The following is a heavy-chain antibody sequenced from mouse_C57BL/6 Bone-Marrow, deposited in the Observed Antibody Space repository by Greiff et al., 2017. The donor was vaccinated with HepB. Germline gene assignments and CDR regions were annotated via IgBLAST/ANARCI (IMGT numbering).Heavy chain of an antibody. CDR2: ISSGSSTI. Sequence: EVQLVESGGGLVKPGGSLKLSCAASGFTFSDYGMHWVRQAPEKGLEWVAYISSGSSTIYYADTVKGRFTISRDNAKNTLFLQMTSLRSGDTAMYYCARPYYDYDPAYWGQGTLVTVSA. V-gene: IGHV5-17*01. CDR3: ARPYYDYDPAY. D-gene: IGHD2-4*01. CDR1: GFTFSDYG. J-gene: IGHJ3*01.